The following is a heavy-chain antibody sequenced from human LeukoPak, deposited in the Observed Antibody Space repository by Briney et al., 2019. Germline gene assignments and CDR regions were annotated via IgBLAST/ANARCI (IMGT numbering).Heavy chain of an antibody. J-gene: IGHJ4*02. CDR2: INPNSGGT. V-gene: IGHV1-2*02. CDR1: GYTFTVYF. CDR3: ARGVAGTPLTDY. Sequence: GASVKVSCKSSGYTFTVYFVHWVRQAPGQGLEWMGWINPNSGGTHYAQKFQGRVTMTRDTSISIAYMELSRLRSDDTAVYYCARGVAGTPLTDYWGQGTLVTVSS. D-gene: IGHD6-19*01.